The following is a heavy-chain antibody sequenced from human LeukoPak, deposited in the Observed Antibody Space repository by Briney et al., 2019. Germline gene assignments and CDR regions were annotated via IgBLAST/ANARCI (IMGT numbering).Heavy chain of an antibody. V-gene: IGHV3-21*01. CDR1: GFTFSTYS. J-gene: IGHJ4*02. D-gene: IGHD6-13*01. CDR3: AREYSSNWYPFDY. CDR2: ISSSSSYI. Sequence: GGSLRLSCAASGFTFSTYSMNWVRQAPGKGLECVSSISSSSSYIYYADSVKGRFTISRDNAKNSLFLQMNSLRAEDTAVYYCAREYSSNWYPFDYWGQGTLVTVSS.